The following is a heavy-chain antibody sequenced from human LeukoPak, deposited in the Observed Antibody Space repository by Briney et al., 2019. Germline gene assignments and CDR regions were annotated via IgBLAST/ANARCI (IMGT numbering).Heavy chain of an antibody. CDR3: ARDRSLVDGDYGVWFDA. J-gene: IGHJ5*02. CDR2: ISSTSTTK. V-gene: IGHV3-48*04. CDR1: GFTLSTYT. Sequence: GGSLRLSCTASGFTLSTYTMNWVRQAPGKGLEWVSYISSTSTTKYYTDSVKGRFTISRDNSKNSLDLQMNRLTAEDTAVYYCARDRSLVDGDYGVWFDAWGQGSLVTVSS. D-gene: IGHD4-17*01.